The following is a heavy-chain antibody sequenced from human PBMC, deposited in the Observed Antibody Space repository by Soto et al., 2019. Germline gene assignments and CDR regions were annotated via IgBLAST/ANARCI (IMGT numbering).Heavy chain of an antibody. V-gene: IGHV4-59*01. Sequence: SETLSLTCTVSGGSISSNYWTWIRQPPGKGLEWIGYVYNSGSTNYNPSLKSRVAISEDTSKSQFSLKVNSMTAADTAVYYCARYRREAVAGYTLDNWGQGILVTVSS. CDR1: GGSISSNY. CDR2: VYNSGST. J-gene: IGHJ4*02. CDR3: ARYRREAVAGYTLDN. D-gene: IGHD6-13*01.